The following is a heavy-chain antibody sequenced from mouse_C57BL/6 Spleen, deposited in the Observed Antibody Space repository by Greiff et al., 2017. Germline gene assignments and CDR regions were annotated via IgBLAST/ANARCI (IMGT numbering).Heavy chain of an antibody. Sequence: EVQVVESWGDLVKPGGSLKLSCAASGFTFSSYGMSWVRQTPDKRLEWVATISSGGSYTYYPDSVKGRFTISRDNAKNTLYLQMSSLKSEDTAMYYCARQIPDYYGSSFWYFDVWGTGTTVTVSS. D-gene: IGHD1-1*01. CDR1: GFTFSSYG. CDR2: ISSGGSYT. J-gene: IGHJ1*03. V-gene: IGHV5-6*01. CDR3: ARQIPDYYGSSFWYFDV.